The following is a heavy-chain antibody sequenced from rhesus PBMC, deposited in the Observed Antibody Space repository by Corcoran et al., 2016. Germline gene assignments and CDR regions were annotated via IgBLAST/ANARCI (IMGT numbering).Heavy chain of an antibody. CDR1: GGSVSGSW. D-gene: IGHD4-29*01. CDR3: ARHFGSSYIYGLDS. J-gene: IGHJ6*01. CDR2: IRSGGST. V-gene: IGHV4-160*01. Sequence: QVQLQQWGEGLVKPSATLSLTCAVYGGSVSGSWLVWIRQLPRTGLEWGGRIRSGGSTNHNPSLKSRVTISIDTSKNQFSLKLSAVTAADTAVYYCARHFGSSYIYGLDSWGQGVVVTVSS.